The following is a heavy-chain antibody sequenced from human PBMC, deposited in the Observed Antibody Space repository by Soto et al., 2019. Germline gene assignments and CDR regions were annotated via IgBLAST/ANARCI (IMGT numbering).Heavy chain of an antibody. J-gene: IGHJ3*02. D-gene: IGHD2-2*01. CDR2: ISSSSSYI. V-gene: IGHV3-21*01. Sequence: GGSLRLSCAASGFTFSSYSMNWVRQAPGKGLEWVSSISSSSSYIYYADSVKGRFTISRDNAKNSLYLQMNSLRAEDTAVYYCHSEGYCSSTSCHEGDAFDIWGQGTMVTVSS. CDR1: GFTFSSYS. CDR3: HSEGYCSSTSCHEGDAFDI.